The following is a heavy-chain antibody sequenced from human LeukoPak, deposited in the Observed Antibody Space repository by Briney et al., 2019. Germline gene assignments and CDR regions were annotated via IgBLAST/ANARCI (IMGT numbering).Heavy chain of an antibody. V-gene: IGHV3-13*01. D-gene: IGHD6-13*01. J-gene: IGHJ4*02. CDR1: GFTFSSYD. CDR3: ARTHSSSWSYYFDY. CDR2: IGTAGDT. Sequence: GGSLRLSCAASGFTFSSYDMHWVRQATGKGLEWVSAIGTAGDTYYPGSVKGRFTISRENAKNSLYLQMNSPRAGDTAVYYCARTHSSSWSYYFDYWGQGTLVTVSS.